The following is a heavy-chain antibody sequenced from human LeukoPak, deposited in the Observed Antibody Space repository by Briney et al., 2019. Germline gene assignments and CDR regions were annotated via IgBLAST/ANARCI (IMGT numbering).Heavy chain of an antibody. CDR2: IYSGGST. D-gene: IGHD4-17*01. Sequence: GGSLRLSCAASGFTFNSYSMSWVRQAPGKGLEWVSVIYSGGSTYYTDSVKGRFTISRHNSKNSLYLQMNSLRAEDTAVYYCARHGDLDAFDIWGQGTMVTVSS. J-gene: IGHJ3*02. CDR1: GFTFNSYS. V-gene: IGHV3-53*04. CDR3: ARHGDLDAFDI.